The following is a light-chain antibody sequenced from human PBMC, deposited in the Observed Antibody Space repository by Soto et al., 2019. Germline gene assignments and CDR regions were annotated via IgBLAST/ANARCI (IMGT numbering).Light chain of an antibody. CDR1: SGHSTYT. CDR2: LDSDGSH. V-gene: IGLV4-69*01. Sequence: QPVLTQSPSASASLGASVKLTCTLSSGHSTYTIAWHQQQPEKGPRYLMKLDSDGSHNKGDGIPDRFSGSASGAERFLIISSLQSEDEADYYCQTWGNGIVVFGGGTKVTVL. J-gene: IGLJ3*02. CDR3: QTWGNGIVV.